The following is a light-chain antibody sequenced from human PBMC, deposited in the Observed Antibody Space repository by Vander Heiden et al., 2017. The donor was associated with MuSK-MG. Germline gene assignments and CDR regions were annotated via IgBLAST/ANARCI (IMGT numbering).Light chain of an antibody. V-gene: IGKV3-11*01. Sequence: LLIYDTSIRVGGVPARFSGSEYGTDFTLTISSVEPEDFAVYYCQQRDNGPPEITFGQGTQLEIK. J-gene: IGKJ5*01. CDR2: DTS. CDR3: QQRDNGPPEIT.